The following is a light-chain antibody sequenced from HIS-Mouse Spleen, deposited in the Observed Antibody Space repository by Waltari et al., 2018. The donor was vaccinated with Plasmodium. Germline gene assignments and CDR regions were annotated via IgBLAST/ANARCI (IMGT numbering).Light chain of an antibody. CDR2: AAS. J-gene: IGKJ4*01. CDR3: QQYYSYPLT. Sequence: AIRMTQSPSSFSASTGDRVTITFRASPGISSYLAWYQQKPGKAPQLLIYAASTLQSGVPSRFSGSGSGTDFTLTISCLQSEDFATYYCQQYYSYPLTFGGGTKVEIK. CDR1: PGISSY. V-gene: IGKV1-8*01.